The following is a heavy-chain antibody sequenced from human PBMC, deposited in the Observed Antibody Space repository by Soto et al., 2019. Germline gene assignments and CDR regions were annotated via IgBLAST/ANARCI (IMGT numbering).Heavy chain of an antibody. CDR3: ARVLRGEAGYYYYYGMVD. CDR2: ISSSSSYI. CDR1: GFTFSSYS. D-gene: IGHD3-10*01. V-gene: IGHV3-21*01. Sequence: LRLSCAASGFTFSSYSMNWVRQAPGKGLEWVSSISSSSSYIYYADSVKGRFTISRDNAKNSLYLQMNSLRAEDTAVYYCARVLRGEAGYYYYYGMVDLCQEASLTAFS. J-gene: IGHJ6*02.